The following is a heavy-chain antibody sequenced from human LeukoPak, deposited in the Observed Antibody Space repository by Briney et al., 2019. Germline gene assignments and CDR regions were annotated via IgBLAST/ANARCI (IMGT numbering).Heavy chain of an antibody. V-gene: IGHV4-39*01. D-gene: IGHD5-18*01. CDR2: IYYSGST. CDR3: ARRKDSYVDY. J-gene: IGHJ4*02. CDR1: GGSISSSSYY. Sequence: SETLSLTCTVSGGSISSSSYYWGWIRQPPGKGLEWIGSIYYSGSTYYNPSLKSRVTISVDTSKNQFSLKLSSVTAADTAVYYCARRKDSYVDYWGQGTLATVSS.